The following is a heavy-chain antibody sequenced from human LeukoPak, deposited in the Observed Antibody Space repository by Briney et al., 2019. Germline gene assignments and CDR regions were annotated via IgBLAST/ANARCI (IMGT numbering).Heavy chain of an antibody. D-gene: IGHD5-24*01. Sequence: PGGSLRLSCVASGFTVSNNYMSWVRQAPRKGLEWVSLIYGGGSTYYADSVKGRFTISRDNSKNTVYLQMNSLRAEDTAMYYCARRDDHNGRDYWGQGTLVTVSS. V-gene: IGHV3-53*01. CDR2: IYGGGST. CDR3: ARRDDHNGRDY. J-gene: IGHJ4*02. CDR1: GFTVSNNY.